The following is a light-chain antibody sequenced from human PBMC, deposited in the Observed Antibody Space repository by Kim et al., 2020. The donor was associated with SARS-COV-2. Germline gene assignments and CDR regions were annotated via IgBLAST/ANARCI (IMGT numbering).Light chain of an antibody. CDR2: AAS. CDR3: QQSYSVPCT. J-gene: IGKJ2*02. CDR1: QSISTF. V-gene: IGKV1-39*01. Sequence: DIQMTQSPSSLSASVGDRVTITCQTSQSISTFLNWYQQKPGKAPLLLIYAASSLQSGVPSRFSGSGSGTDFTLTISSLQPEDFATYYCQQSYSVPCTFGQGTKLEI.